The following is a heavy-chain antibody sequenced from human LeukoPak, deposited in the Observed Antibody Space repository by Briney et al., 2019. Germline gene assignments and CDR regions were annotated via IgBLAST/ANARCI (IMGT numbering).Heavy chain of an antibody. CDR2: IYDSGST. J-gene: IGHJ4*02. Sequence: SETLSLTCTVSGGSIRSSYYYWGWIRQPPGKGLEWIGSIYDSGSTYYNPSLKSRVTISVDTSKNQFSLKLNSVTAADTAVYYCARGVRQWLANFDYWGQGTLVTVSS. CDR3: ARGVRQWLANFDY. D-gene: IGHD6-19*01. V-gene: IGHV4-39*01. CDR1: GGSIRSSYYY.